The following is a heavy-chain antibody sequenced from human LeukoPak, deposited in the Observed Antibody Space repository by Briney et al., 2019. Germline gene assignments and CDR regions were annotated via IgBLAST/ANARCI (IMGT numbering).Heavy chain of an antibody. Sequence: SETLSLICSVSGASISHFYWSWIRQTPEKGLEWMGHVHTSGGSTYYPSLKTRLTMSIDTSRSQLSLKLTSVTAADTAVYFCARLGSYHDFWGQGALVTVSS. CDR3: ARLGSYHDF. V-gene: IGHV4-4*09. D-gene: IGHD1-26*01. J-gene: IGHJ4*02. CDR2: VHTSGGS. CDR1: GASISHFY.